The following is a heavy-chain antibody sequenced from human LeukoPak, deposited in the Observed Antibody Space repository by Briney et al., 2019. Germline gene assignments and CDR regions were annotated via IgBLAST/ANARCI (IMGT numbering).Heavy chain of an antibody. CDR3: ARDNVAFGGVIDY. D-gene: IGHD3-16*01. CDR1: GYSISSGYY. CDR2: IYHGDST. J-gene: IGHJ4*02. V-gene: IGHV4-38-2*02. Sequence: SETLSLTCTVSGYSISSGYYWVWIRQPPGKGLEWIGSIYHGDSTYYNPSLKSRVTISVDTSKNQFSLKLRSVTAADTAVYCCARDNVAFGGVIDYWGQGTLVTVSS.